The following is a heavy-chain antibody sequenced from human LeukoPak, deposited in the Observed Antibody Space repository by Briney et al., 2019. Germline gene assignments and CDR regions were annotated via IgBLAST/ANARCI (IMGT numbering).Heavy chain of an antibody. Sequence: GASVKVSCKASGYTFTSYGISWVRQAPGQGLEWMGIINPSGGSTSYAQKFQGRVTMTRDTSTSTVYMELSSLRSEDTAVYYCARDFEMATIQGSWFDPWGQGTLVTVSS. J-gene: IGHJ5*02. CDR1: GYTFTSYG. CDR3: ARDFEMATIQGSWFDP. D-gene: IGHD5-24*01. V-gene: IGHV1-46*01. CDR2: INPSGGST.